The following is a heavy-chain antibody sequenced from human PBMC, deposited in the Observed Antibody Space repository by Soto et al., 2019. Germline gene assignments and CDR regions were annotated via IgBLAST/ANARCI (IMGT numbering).Heavy chain of an antibody. CDR2: VNPSGAGA. CDR3: ARDIGDTAMIYYYGMDV. D-gene: IGHD5-18*01. CDR1: GYSFSSYF. V-gene: IGHV1-46*01. Sequence: GASVKVSCKASGYSFSSYFMHWVRQAPGQGLEWMAIVNPSGAGATLAQNFQGRVTMTSDTSTGTVYMELSSLRSDDTAVYYCARDIGDTAMIYYYGMDVWGQGTTVTVSS. J-gene: IGHJ6*02.